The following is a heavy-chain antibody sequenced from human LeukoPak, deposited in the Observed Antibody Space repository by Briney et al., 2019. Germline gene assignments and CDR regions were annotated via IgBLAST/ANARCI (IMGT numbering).Heavy chain of an antibody. V-gene: IGHV3-21*01. CDR1: GFTFSSYS. CDR3: ARVVDSSSWYFDY. CDR2: ISSSSSYI. J-gene: IGHJ4*02. Sequence: PGGSLRLSCAASGFTFSSYSMNWVRQAPGKGLEWVSSISSSSSYIYYADSVKGRFTISRDNAKNSLYLQMNSLRAEDTAVYYCARVVDSSSWYFDYWGQGTLVTVSS. D-gene: IGHD6-13*01.